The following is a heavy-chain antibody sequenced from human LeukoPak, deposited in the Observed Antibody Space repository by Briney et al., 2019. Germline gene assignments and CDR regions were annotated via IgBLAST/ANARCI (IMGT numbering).Heavy chain of an antibody. CDR2: ISYDGSNK. CDR1: GFTFSSYA. J-gene: IGHJ4*02. V-gene: IGHV3-30-3*02. CDR3: AKSAQYSGYDYGDY. Sequence: GGSLRLSCAASGFTFSSYAMHWVRQAPGKGLEWVAVISYDGSNKYYADSVKGRFTISRDNSKNTLYLQMNSLRAEDTAVYYCAKSAQYSGYDYGDYWGQGTLVTVSS. D-gene: IGHD5-12*01.